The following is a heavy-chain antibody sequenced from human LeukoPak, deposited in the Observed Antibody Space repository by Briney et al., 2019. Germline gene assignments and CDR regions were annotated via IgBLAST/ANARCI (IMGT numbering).Heavy chain of an antibody. J-gene: IGHJ4*02. CDR1: GFTFSSYA. D-gene: IGHD3-22*01. CDR3: ARDTQGAYYDSSGYYY. CDR2: ISSSGSTI. V-gene: IGHV3-48*04. Sequence: GGSLRLSCAASGFTFSSYAMSWVRQAPGKGLEWVSYISSSGSTIYYADSVKGRFTISRDNAKNSLYLQMNSLRAEDTAVYYCARDTQGAYYDSSGYYYWGQGTLVTVSS.